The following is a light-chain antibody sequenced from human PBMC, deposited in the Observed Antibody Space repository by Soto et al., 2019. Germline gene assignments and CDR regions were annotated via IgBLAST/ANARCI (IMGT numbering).Light chain of an antibody. V-gene: IGLV7-43*01. CDR1: TGAVTSGNY. CDR3: LLYYGGAQLV. CDR2: ITN. J-gene: IGLJ3*02. Sequence: QAVVTQEPSLTVSPGGTVTLTCASSTGAVTSGNYPSWFQQRPGQAPRTLIYITNSKHSWTPARFSGSLLGDKAALTLSGVQPEDEADYYCLLYYGGAQLVFGGGTKLTVL.